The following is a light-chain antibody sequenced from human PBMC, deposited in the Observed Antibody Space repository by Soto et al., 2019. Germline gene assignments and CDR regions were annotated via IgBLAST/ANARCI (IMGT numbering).Light chain of an antibody. V-gene: IGLV2-8*01. CDR1: SGDVGGYNY. Sequence: QSVVTQPPSASWSPGQSVTISCTGTSGDVGGYNYVSLYQQHPGKAPKLMIYEVDKRPSGVPDRFSGSKSGNTASLTVSGLQAEDEADYYCSSYGGSNNYVFGTGTKVTVL. J-gene: IGLJ1*01. CDR2: EVD. CDR3: SSYGGSNNYV.